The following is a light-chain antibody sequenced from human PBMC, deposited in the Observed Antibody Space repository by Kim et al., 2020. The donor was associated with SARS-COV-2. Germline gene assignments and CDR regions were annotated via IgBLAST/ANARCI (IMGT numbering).Light chain of an antibody. CDR2: DVS. J-gene: IGLJ3*02. V-gene: IGLV2-14*01. CDR3: SSYTSSSTWV. Sequence: QSALTQPASVSGSPGQSITISCTGTSSDVGGYNYVSWYQQHPGKAPKLMIYDVSKRPSGVSNRFSGSKSGNTASLTISGLQPEDEADYYCSSYTSSSTWVFGGGTQLTVL. CDR1: SSDVGGYNY.